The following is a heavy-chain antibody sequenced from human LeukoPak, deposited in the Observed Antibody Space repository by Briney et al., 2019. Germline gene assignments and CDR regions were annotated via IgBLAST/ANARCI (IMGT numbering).Heavy chain of an antibody. CDR3: ARDQYDTWSRRGNFDS. Sequence: GGSLRLSCATSGFTFSNAWVNWVRQAPGKGLEWVANIKLDGSEKNYVDSVKGRFTISRDNTKNSLYLQMNSLRAEDTAVFYCARDQYDTWSRRGNFDSWGQGTLVIVSS. V-gene: IGHV3-7*03. CDR1: GFTFSNAW. J-gene: IGHJ4*02. CDR2: IKLDGSEK. D-gene: IGHD3/OR15-3a*01.